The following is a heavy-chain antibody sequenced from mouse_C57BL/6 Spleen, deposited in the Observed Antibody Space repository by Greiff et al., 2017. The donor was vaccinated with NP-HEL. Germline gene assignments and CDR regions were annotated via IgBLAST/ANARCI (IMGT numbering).Heavy chain of an antibody. D-gene: IGHD2-1*01. Sequence: QVQLQQPGAELVKPGASVKLSCKASGYTFTSYWMQWVKQRPGQGLEWIGEIDPSDSYTNYNQKFKGKATLTVDTSSSTAYMQLSSLTSEDCAVYYCARDYGNYDYWGQGTTLTVSS. CDR1: GYTFTSYW. J-gene: IGHJ2*01. CDR2: IDPSDSYT. V-gene: IGHV1-50*01. CDR3: ARDYGNYDY.